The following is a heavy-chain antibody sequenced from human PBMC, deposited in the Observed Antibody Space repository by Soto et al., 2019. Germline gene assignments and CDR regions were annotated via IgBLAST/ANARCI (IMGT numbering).Heavy chain of an antibody. Sequence: PGESLKISCKGSGFTFSNHWIAWVRQMPGRGLEWMGIIYGGDSDTRYSPSFQGQVTISADKSISTVYLQWSSLKASDTAMYYCARDSGDCSSTSCPQPNGMDVWGQGTTVTVSS. D-gene: IGHD2-2*01. CDR1: GFTFSNHW. V-gene: IGHV5-51*01. J-gene: IGHJ6*02. CDR3: ARDSGDCSSTSCPQPNGMDV. CDR2: IYGGDSDT.